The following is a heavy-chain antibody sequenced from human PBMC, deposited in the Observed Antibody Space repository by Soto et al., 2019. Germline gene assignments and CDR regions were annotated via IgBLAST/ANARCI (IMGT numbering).Heavy chain of an antibody. Sequence: NPSETLSLTCTISGGSISSYYWSWIRQPPGKGLEWIGYIYYSGSTNYNPSLKSRVTISVDTSKNQFSLKLSSVTAADTAVYYCARAYSSGLGDFDYWGQGTLVTVSS. D-gene: IGHD4-4*01. CDR3: ARAYSSGLGDFDY. CDR2: IYYSGST. J-gene: IGHJ4*02. V-gene: IGHV4-59*01. CDR1: GGSISSYY.